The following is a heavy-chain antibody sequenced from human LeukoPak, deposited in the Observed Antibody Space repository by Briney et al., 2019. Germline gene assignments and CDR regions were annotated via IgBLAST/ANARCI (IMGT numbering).Heavy chain of an antibody. J-gene: IGHJ4*02. CDR3: ARSSNGAFDY. CDR1: KFTFSSYW. V-gene: IGHV3-7*01. D-gene: IGHD2-8*01. CDR2: IKQDGSEK. Sequence: GGSLRLSCAASKFTFSSYWMTGVRHVPGKGLEWVANIKQDGSEKNYVDSVKGRFTISRDNAKNSLYLQMNSLRSEDTAVYYCARSSNGAFDYWGQGTLVTVAS.